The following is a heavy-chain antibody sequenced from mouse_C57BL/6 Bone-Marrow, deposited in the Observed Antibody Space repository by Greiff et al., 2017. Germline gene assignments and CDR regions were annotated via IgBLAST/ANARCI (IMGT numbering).Heavy chain of an antibody. CDR2: IDPENGDT. J-gene: IGHJ2*01. CDR3: TKDYFSGNYFYY. D-gene: IGHD3-1*01. CDR1: GFNIKDDY. V-gene: IGHV14-4*01. Sequence: VQLQQSGAELVRPGASVKLSCTASGFNIKDDYMHWVKQRPEQGLEWIGWIDPENGDTEYASKFQGKATITADTSSKTAYLQLSSLTSEDTAVYYCTKDYFSGNYFYYWGQGTTLTFSS.